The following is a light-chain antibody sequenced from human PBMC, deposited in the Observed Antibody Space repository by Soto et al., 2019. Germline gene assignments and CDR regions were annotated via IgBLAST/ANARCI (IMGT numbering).Light chain of an antibody. J-gene: IGKJ1*01. CDR3: QQYHGYSRT. V-gene: IGKV1-5*03. CDR2: KAS. Sequence: DIQMTQSPSTLSACVGDRVTITCRASQSISDWLAWYQQKPGTAPKVLIYKASTLVSGVPSRFSGSGSGTEFTLTTSSLQPDDFATYYCQQYHGYSRTFGQGTKVEIK. CDR1: QSISDW.